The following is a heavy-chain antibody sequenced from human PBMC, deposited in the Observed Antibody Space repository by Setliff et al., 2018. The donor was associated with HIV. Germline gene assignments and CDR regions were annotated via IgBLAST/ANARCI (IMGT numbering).Heavy chain of an antibody. Sequence: SETLSLTCTVSGDSVSSSTYYWGWIRQPPGKGLEWIGSIYYSGNTYYNPSLKSRVTISVDTAKNQFSLNLNSVTAADTAVYYCARRGRSLNYGSGSYHYYFDYWGQGTLVTVSS. J-gene: IGHJ4*01. D-gene: IGHD3-10*01. CDR2: IYYSGNT. V-gene: IGHV4-39*01. CDR3: ARRGRSLNYGSGSYHYYFDY. CDR1: GDSVSSSTYY.